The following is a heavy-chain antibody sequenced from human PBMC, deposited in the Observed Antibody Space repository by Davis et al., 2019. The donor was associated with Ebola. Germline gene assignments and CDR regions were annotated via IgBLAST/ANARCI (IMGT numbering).Heavy chain of an antibody. Sequence: PGGSLRLSCAASGFTFSSYDMNWVRQAPGKGLEWVSSISTSSSYIYYADSVRGRFTISRDNAKNSLYLQMNSLRAEDTAVYYCARHDYGDSHFDYWGQGTLVTVSS. D-gene: IGHD4-17*01. CDR3: ARHDYGDSHFDY. V-gene: IGHV3-21*04. CDR2: ISTSSSYI. J-gene: IGHJ4*02. CDR1: GFTFSSYD.